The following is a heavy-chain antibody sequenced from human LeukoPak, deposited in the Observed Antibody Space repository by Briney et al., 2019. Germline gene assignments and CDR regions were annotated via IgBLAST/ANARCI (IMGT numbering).Heavy chain of an antibody. J-gene: IGHJ3*02. V-gene: IGHV3-74*01. CDR2: ITSDGSST. CDR3: ARDGGYDAFDI. CDR1: GFTFSSYL. D-gene: IGHD6-13*01. Sequence: GGSLRLSCAASGFTFSSYLMHWVRQAPGKGLVWVSRITSDGSSTSYADSVKGRFTISRDNAKNTLYLQMNSLRAEDTAVYYCARDGGYDAFDIWGQGTMVTVSS.